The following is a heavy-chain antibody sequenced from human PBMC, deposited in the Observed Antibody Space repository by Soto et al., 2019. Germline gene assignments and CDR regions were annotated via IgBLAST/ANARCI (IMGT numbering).Heavy chain of an antibody. Sequence: SETLSVTCNVSGGSIDRSNYYWDWLRQPPGKGLEWIGTTYYNGNAYYNPSLRSRVPMSVDTSKNQFSLKLISVTAADTAVYYCARHFVAVVIKGWGYWGQGKLVTVS. D-gene: IGHD3-10*01. CDR3: ARHFVAVVIKGWGY. J-gene: IGHJ4*02. V-gene: IGHV4-39*01. CDR1: GGSIDRSNYY. CDR2: TYYNGNA.